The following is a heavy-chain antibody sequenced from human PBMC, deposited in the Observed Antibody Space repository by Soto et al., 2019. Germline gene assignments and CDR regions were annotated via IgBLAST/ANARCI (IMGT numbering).Heavy chain of an antibody. J-gene: IGHJ4*02. CDR2: ISAYNGDT. D-gene: IGHD3-3*01. V-gene: IGHV1-18*01. CDR3: ASTGRFLEWLSTFDY. Sequence: QVQLVQSGAEVAKPGASVKVSCKSSGYTFSDYGISWVRQAPGQGLEWMGWISAYNGDTNYAHKFQSRVTMTTDTSTSTAYLELRSLRSDDTAVYYCASTGRFLEWLSTFDYWGQGNLVTVSS. CDR1: GYTFSDYG.